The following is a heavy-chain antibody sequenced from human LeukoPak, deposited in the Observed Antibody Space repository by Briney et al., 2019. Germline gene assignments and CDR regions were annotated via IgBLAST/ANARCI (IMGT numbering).Heavy chain of an antibody. V-gene: IGHV1-18*01. J-gene: IGHJ5*02. Sequence: GSVTVSCKASGYTFTSYGISWVRQAPGQGLEWMGWISAYNGNTNYAQTLQGRVTMTTDTSTSTAYMELRSLRSDDTALYYCAREDSGYDQYNWFDPWGQGTLVTVSS. CDR1: GYTFTSYG. CDR2: ISAYNGNT. D-gene: IGHD5-12*01. CDR3: AREDSGYDQYNWFDP.